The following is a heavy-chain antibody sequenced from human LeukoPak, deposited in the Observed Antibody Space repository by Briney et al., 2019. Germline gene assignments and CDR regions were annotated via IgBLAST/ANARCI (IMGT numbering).Heavy chain of an antibody. J-gene: IGHJ6*02. D-gene: IGHD2-15*01. CDR1: GGTFSSYA. CDR3: ARAHCSGGSCYSRYGMDV. V-gene: IGHV1-69*13. Sequence: SVKVSCKASGGTFSSYAISWVRQAPGQGLEWMGGIIPIFGSANYAQKFQGRVTITADESTSTAYMELSSLRSEDTAVYYGARAHCSGGSCYSRYGMDVWGQGTTVTVSS. CDR2: IIPIFGSA.